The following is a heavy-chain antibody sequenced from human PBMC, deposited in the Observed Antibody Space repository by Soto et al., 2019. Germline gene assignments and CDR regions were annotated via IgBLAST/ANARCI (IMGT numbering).Heavy chain of an antibody. CDR2: ISGSGGST. Sequence: GGSLRLSCAASGFTFSSYAMSWVRQAPGKGLEWVSAISGSGGSTYYADSVKGRFTISRDNSKNTLYLQMNSLRAEDTAVDYCAKQQLVTNRYFDYWGQGTLVTVSS. CDR1: GFTFSSYA. CDR3: AKQQLVTNRYFDY. J-gene: IGHJ4*02. D-gene: IGHD6-13*01. V-gene: IGHV3-23*01.